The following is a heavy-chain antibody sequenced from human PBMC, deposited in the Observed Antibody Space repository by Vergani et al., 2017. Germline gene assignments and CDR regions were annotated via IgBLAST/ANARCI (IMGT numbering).Heavy chain of an antibody. V-gene: IGHV3-11*05. D-gene: IGHD4-11*01. CDR1: GFTFSDYY. CDR3: ATSNSYDAFDI. CDR2: ISSSSSYT. J-gene: IGHJ3*02. Sequence: QVQLVESGGGLVKPGGSLRLSCAASGFTFSDYYMSWIRQAPGKGLEWVSYISSSSSYTKYADSVKVRFTISRDNGKNSLYLQMNSRGAEDAAVYYCATSNSYDAFDIWGQGTMVTVSS.